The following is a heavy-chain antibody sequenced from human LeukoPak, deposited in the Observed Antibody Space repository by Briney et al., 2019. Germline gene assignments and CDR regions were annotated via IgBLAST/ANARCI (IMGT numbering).Heavy chain of an antibody. CDR3: AKTARIAVPGHDAFDT. CDR1: GFTFSLYA. V-gene: IGHV3-23*01. D-gene: IGHD6-19*01. J-gene: IGHJ3*02. CDR2: ITVSGDNT. Sequence: PGGSLRLSCAASGFTFSLYAMSWVRLAPGKGLEWVSAITVSGDNTYNADSVKGRFTISRDNSKNTLYLQMSSLRAEDTAIYYCAKTARIAVPGHDAFDTWGQGTMVTVSS.